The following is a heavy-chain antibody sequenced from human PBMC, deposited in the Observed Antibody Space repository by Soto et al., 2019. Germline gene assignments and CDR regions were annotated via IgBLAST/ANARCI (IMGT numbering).Heavy chain of an antibody. CDR1: GYTFTGYY. CDR3: ARDSSRNYDFWSGYYALFDY. J-gene: IGHJ4*02. V-gene: IGHV1-2*02. Sequence: ASVKVSCKASGYTFTGYYMHWVRQAPGQGLEWMGWINPNSGGTNYAQKFQGRVTMTRDTSISTAYMELSRLRSDDTAVYYCARDSSRNYDFWSGYYALFDYWGQGALVTVSS. D-gene: IGHD3-3*01. CDR2: INPNSGGT.